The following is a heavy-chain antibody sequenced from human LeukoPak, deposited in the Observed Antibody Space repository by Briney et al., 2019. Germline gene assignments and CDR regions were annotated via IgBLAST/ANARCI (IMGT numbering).Heavy chain of an antibody. CDR1: GFTFSSYS. J-gene: IGHJ6*04. CDR2: ISSSSSYI. V-gene: IGHV3-21*01. CDR3: ARDKIPPKSYYYGSGRGGYYYGMDV. D-gene: IGHD3-10*01. Sequence: GGSLRLSCAASGFTFSSYSMNWVRQAPGKGLEWVSSISSSSSYIYYADPVKGRFTISRDNAKNSLYLQMNSLRAEDTAMYYCARDKIPPKSYYYGSGRGGYYYGMDVWGKGTTVTVSS.